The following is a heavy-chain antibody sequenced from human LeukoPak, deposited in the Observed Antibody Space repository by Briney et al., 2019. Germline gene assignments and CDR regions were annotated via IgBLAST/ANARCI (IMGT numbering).Heavy chain of an antibody. V-gene: IGHV3-23*01. CDR2: ISGSGGST. Sequence: GGSLRLSCAASGFTFSSYAMSWVRQAPGKGLEWVSAISGSGGSTYYADSVKGRFTISRDNSKNTLYLQMNSLRAEDTAVYYCANGLKGYCSSTSCSDAFDIWGQGTMVTVSS. J-gene: IGHJ3*02. CDR1: GFTFSSYA. CDR3: ANGLKGYCSSTSCSDAFDI. D-gene: IGHD2-2*01.